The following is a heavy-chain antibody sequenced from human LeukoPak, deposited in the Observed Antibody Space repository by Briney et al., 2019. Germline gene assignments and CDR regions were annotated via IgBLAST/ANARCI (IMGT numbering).Heavy chain of an antibody. CDR1: GRFVSRGSYD. D-gene: IGHD3-3*01. Sequence: SETRSLTCTVSGRFVSRGSYDWSWIRQPPWKGLEGIGYIYYSGSTNYNPSLKSRVTISVDTSKNQFSLKLSSVTAADTAVYYCARGSSSLEWLLYLDYYYMDVWGKGTTVTVSS. CDR2: IYYSGST. J-gene: IGHJ6*03. V-gene: IGHV4-61*01. CDR3: ARGSSSLEWLLYLDYYYMDV.